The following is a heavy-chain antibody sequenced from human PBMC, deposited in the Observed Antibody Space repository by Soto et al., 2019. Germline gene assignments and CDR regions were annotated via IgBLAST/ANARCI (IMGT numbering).Heavy chain of an antibody. CDR2: IGGSGYNT. J-gene: IGHJ4*02. D-gene: IGHD6-19*01. CDR3: AKESSSAWRPNFDY. Sequence: PGGSLRLSCAASGFTFSTYTMNWVRQAPGMGLEWVSAIGGSGYNTYYADSVKGRFTISRDNLKSTLYLQMNSLRAEDTAVYYCAKESSSAWRPNFDYWGQGALVTVSS. V-gene: IGHV3-23*01. CDR1: GFTFSTYT.